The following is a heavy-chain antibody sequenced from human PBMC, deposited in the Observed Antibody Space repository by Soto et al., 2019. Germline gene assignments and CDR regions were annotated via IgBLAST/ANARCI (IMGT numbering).Heavy chain of an antibody. V-gene: IGHV4-34*01. Sequence: TSETLSLTCAVYGGSFSGYYWSWTRQPPGKGLEWIVEINHSGSTNYNPSLKSRVTISVDTSKDQFSLKLSSVTAADTAVYYCARTMIVVVITGHYYYYYGMDVWVQGTTVTVSS. J-gene: IGHJ6*02. CDR1: GGSFSGYY. CDR3: ARTMIVVVITGHYYYYYGMDV. CDR2: INHSGST. D-gene: IGHD3-22*01.